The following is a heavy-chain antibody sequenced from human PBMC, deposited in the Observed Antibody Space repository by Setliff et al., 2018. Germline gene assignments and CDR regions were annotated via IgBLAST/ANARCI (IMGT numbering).Heavy chain of an antibody. Sequence: GASVKVSCKASGYTFTSYDINWVRQATGQGLEWMGWINPNSGNTGYAQNFQGRVTMTRNTAISTAYMELSSLRFEDTAVYYCARGPRHNFWSGYYLVAVNYWGQGTLVTV. V-gene: IGHV1-8*02. CDR1: GYTFTSYD. CDR2: INPNSGNT. J-gene: IGHJ4*02. CDR3: ARGPRHNFWSGYYLVAVNY. D-gene: IGHD3-3*01.